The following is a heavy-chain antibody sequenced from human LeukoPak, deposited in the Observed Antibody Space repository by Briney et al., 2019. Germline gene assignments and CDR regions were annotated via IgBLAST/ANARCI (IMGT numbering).Heavy chain of an antibody. D-gene: IGHD3-10*01. Sequence: PGGSLRLSCAASGFTFSSYAMSWVRQAPGKWLEWVSAISGSGGSTYYADSVKGRFTISRDNSKNTLYLQMNSLRAEDTAVYYCATYGSGSYDYWGQGTLVTVSS. CDR2: ISGSGGST. CDR1: GFTFSSYA. V-gene: IGHV3-23*01. J-gene: IGHJ4*02. CDR3: ATYGSGSYDY.